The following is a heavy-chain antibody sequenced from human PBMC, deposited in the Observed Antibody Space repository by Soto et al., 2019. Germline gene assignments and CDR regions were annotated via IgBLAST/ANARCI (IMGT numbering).Heavy chain of an antibody. CDR1: GFTFSSYE. Sequence: WGSLRLSCSASGFTFSSYEINWVRQAPGKGLEWVSSISSSSSYIYYADSVKGRFTISRDNAKNSLYLQMNSLRAEDTAVYYCARDLIGYGGNFDYWGQGTLVTVSS. D-gene: IGHD4-17*01. V-gene: IGHV3-21*01. CDR3: ARDLIGYGGNFDY. CDR2: ISSSSSYI. J-gene: IGHJ4*02.